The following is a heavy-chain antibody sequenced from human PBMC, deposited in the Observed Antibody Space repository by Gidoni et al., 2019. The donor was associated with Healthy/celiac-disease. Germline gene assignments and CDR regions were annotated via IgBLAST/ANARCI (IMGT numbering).Heavy chain of an antibody. J-gene: IGHJ4*02. CDR3: ARGEMATMDFDY. Sequence: QVQLQESRPGLVQPSETLSLTCTVSGGSISSYYWSWIRQPPGKGLEWIGYIYYSGSTNYNPSLKSRVTISVDTSKNQFALKLSSVTAADTAVYYCARGEMATMDFDYWGQGTLVTVSS. V-gene: IGHV4-59*01. CDR2: IYYSGST. CDR1: GGSISSYY. D-gene: IGHD5-12*01.